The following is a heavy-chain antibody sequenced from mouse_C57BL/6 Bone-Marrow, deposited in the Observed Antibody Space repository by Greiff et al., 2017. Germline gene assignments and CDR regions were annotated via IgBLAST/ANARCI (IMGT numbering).Heavy chain of an antibody. CDR1: GYTFTSYW. V-gene: IGHV1-64*01. CDR2: IHPNSGST. J-gene: IGHJ1*03. D-gene: IGHD1-1*01. CDR3: ASPSYYYGSSYWYFDV. Sequence: QVQLKQPGAELVKPGASVKLSCKASGYTFTSYWMHWVKQRPGQGLEWIGMIHPNSGSTNYNEKFKSKATLTVDKSSSTAYMQLSSLTSEDSAVYYCASPSYYYGSSYWYFDVWGTGTTVTVSS.